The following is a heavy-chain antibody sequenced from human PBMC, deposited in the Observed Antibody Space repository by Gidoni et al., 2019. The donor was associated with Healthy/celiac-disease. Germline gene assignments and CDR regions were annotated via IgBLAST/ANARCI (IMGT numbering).Heavy chain of an antibody. D-gene: IGHD3-10*01. CDR2: ISGSGGST. Sequence: EVQLLESGGGLGQPGGSLRLACAASGVTFSSYAMSWVSQAPGNGLEWGSAISGSGGSTYYADHVNGLFTISRYNSKNTLSLQMNGLRAEDTAVYYCAKDKAVWFGEIYFDYWGQGTLVTVSS. V-gene: IGHV3-23*01. J-gene: IGHJ4*02. CDR3: AKDKAVWFGEIYFDY. CDR1: GVTFSSYA.